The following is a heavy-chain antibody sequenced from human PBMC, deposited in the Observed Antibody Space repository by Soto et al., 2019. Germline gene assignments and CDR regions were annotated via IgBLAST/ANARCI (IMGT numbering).Heavy chain of an antibody. Sequence: PSETLSLTCAVSGDSISGSNWWAWVRQPPQKGLEWIAELHHSGATNYNPSLMSRVTISVDKPKNQFSLNLSSVTAADTAVYYCAAAPRYWGQGTLVTVSS. CDR2: LHHSGAT. D-gene: IGHD2-15*01. J-gene: IGHJ4*02. CDR1: GDSISGSNW. V-gene: IGHV4-4*02. CDR3: AAAPRY.